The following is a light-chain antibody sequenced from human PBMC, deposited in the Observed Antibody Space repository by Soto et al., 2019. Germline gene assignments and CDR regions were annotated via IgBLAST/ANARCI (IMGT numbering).Light chain of an antibody. CDR1: QSVLYGSNSC. CDR3: QQYFRTPYT. J-gene: IGKJ2*01. CDR2: WAS. V-gene: IGKV4-1*01. Sequence: ILMTQSPDSLAVSLGERATIHCKSRQSVLYGSNSCLAWYQQKPGQPPKLLIYWASIRESGVPDRFSGSGSGTDFTLTISSLQAEDVAVYSCQQYFRTPYTFGQGTKLEIE.